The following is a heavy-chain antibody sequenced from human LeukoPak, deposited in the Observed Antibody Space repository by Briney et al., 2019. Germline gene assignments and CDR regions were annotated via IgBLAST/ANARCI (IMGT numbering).Heavy chain of an antibody. J-gene: IGHJ6*02. V-gene: IGHV1-2*02. Sequence: VASVKVSCKASGCTFTGYYMHWVRQAPGQGLEWMGWINPNSGGTNYAQKFQGRVTMTRDTSISTAYMELSRLRSDDTAVYYCARDLRIAVAGTGYGYYYGMDVWGQGTTVTVSS. D-gene: IGHD6-19*01. CDR2: INPNSGGT. CDR1: GCTFTGYY. CDR3: ARDLRIAVAGTGYGYYYGMDV.